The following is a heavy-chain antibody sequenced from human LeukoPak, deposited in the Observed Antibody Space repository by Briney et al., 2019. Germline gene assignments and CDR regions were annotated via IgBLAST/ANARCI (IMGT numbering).Heavy chain of an antibody. CDR3: ARREVRVRGVISIDY. CDR1: GGTFSSYA. D-gene: IGHD3-10*01. J-gene: IGHJ4*02. CDR2: IIPIFGTA. Sequence: SVKVSCKASGGTFSSYAISWVRQAPGQGLEWMGGIIPIFGTANYAQKFQGRVTITADESTSTAYMELSSLRSEDTAVYYCARREVRVRGVISIDYWGQGTLVTASS. V-gene: IGHV1-69*13.